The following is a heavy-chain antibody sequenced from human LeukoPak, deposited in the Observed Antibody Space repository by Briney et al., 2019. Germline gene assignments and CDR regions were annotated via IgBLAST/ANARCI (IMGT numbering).Heavy chain of an antibody. V-gene: IGHV3-33*01. CDR2: IWYDGSNK. Sequence: GRSLRLSCAASGFTFSSYGMHWVRQAPGKGLEWVAVIWYDGSNKYYADSVKGRFTISRDNSKNTLYLQMNSPRAEDTAVYYCARSNYDSSGYYPYGMDVWGQGTTVTVSS. J-gene: IGHJ6*02. D-gene: IGHD3-22*01. CDR1: GFTFSSYG. CDR3: ARSNYDSSGYYPYGMDV.